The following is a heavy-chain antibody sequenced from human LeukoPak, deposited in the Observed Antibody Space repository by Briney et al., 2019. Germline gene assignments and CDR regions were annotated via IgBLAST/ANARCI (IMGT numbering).Heavy chain of an antibody. J-gene: IGHJ4*02. CDR1: DGSISGYY. D-gene: IGHD1-26*01. CDR2: IHYSGST. Sequence: SETLSLTCTVSDGSISGYYWSWIRQPPGKALEWIGYIHYSGSTNYNPSLKSRVTISVDTSKNQFSLKLSSVTAADTAVYYCARVGDNFDYWGQGTLVTVSS. V-gene: IGHV4-59*01. CDR3: ARVGDNFDY.